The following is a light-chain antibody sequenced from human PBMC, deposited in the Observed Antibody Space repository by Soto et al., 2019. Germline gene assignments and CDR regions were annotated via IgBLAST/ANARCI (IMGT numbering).Light chain of an antibody. Sequence: AILITHSPSSFSPTTRNRRTIPCRDSQGIDRNLAWYQQKPGKAPKILIYAASTLQSGVPSRFSGSGSGTDFTLTISSLQPEDFATYDCQQLNGYTLTFGQGTRLEIK. CDR2: AAS. V-gene: IGKV1-8*01. J-gene: IGKJ5*01. CDR1: QGIDRN. CDR3: QQLNGYTLT.